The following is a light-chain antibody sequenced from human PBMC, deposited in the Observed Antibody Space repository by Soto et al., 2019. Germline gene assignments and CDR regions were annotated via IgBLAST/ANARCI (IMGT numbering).Light chain of an antibody. CDR2: NNN. V-gene: IGLV1-44*01. Sequence: QSVLTQPPPASGTPGQRVTISCSGSNFNIGSHTVNWYQQLPGTAPKLLMHNNNQRPSGVPDRFSGSKSGTSASLAISGLQSEDEADYCCSVWDDSLKGWVFGGGTKLTVL. CDR1: NFNIGSHT. CDR3: SVWDDSLKGWV. J-gene: IGLJ3*02.